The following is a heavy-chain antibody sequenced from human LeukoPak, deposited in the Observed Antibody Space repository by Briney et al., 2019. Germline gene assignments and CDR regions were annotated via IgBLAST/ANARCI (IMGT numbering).Heavy chain of an antibody. Sequence: GESLKISCNGSGYXFTSYWISWVRQMPGKGLEWMGRIDPSDSYTNYSPSFQGHVTISADKSISTAYLQWSSLKASDTAMYYCARQGAVAGDIDYWGQGTPVTVSS. CDR2: IDPSDSYT. D-gene: IGHD6-19*01. CDR3: ARQGAVAGDIDY. V-gene: IGHV5-10-1*01. CDR1: GYXFTSYW. J-gene: IGHJ4*02.